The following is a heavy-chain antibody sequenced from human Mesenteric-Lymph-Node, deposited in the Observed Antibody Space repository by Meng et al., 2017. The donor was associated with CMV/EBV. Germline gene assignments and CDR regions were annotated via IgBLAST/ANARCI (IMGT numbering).Heavy chain of an antibody. CDR2: ISAYNGNT. Sequence: ASVKVSCKASGYTFTSYGISWVRQAPGQGLEWMGWISAYNGNTNYAQKLQGRVTMTTDTSTSTAYMELRSLRSDDTAVYYCARGFRLLIMPEDDPDIVVVPAALDVWGQGTLVTVSS. CDR3: ARGFRLLIMPEDDPDIVVVPAALDV. V-gene: IGHV1-18*01. J-gene: IGHJ4*02. D-gene: IGHD2-2*01. CDR1: GYTFTSYG.